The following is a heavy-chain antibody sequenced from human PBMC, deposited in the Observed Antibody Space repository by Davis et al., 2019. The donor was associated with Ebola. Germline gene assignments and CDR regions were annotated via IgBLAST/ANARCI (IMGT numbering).Heavy chain of an antibody. J-gene: IGHJ5*02. CDR3: ARSYGDYSDST. D-gene: IGHD4-17*01. V-gene: IGHV3-11*03. CDR2: ISSRGDYT. CDR1: GFTFSDYY. Sequence: GESLKISCAASGFTFSDYYMSWIRQAPGKGLEWISYISSRGDYTNYADSVKGRFAISRDNSKNTLYLQMNSLRAEDTAVYYCARSYGDYSDSTWGQGTLVTVSS.